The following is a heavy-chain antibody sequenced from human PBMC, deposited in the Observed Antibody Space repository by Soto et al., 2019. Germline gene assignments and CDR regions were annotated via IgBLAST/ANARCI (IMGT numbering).Heavy chain of an antibody. D-gene: IGHD1-1*01. CDR1: GGSFSSDSFI. V-gene: IGHV4-31*03. J-gene: IGHJ3*02. CDR3: TTEILIRQAFDI. CDR2: INYSGTT. Sequence: TSETLSLTCSVSGGSFSSDSFIWSWVRQFPGKGLEWIGYINYSGTTYYNPSLRSRITMSVDTSKNQFSLNLSSVTAADTAVYYCTTEILIRQAFDIWGQGTMVTVSS.